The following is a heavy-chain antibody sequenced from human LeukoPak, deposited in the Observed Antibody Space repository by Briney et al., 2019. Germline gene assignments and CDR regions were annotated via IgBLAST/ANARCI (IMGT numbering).Heavy chain of an antibody. CDR3: AKDTPLTTYTSGWSSNSFDY. V-gene: IGHV3-23*01. CDR2: ITGGSGAK. CDR1: GFTFSSFA. J-gene: IGHJ4*02. D-gene: IGHD6-19*01. Sequence: GGSLRVSCTASGFTFSSFAMSWVRQAPGKGLEWASTITGGSGAKYYADSVKGRFTISRDNSKDTLYLQMHSLRAEDTAVYFCAKDTPLTTYTSGWSSNSFDYWGQGTLVAVSS.